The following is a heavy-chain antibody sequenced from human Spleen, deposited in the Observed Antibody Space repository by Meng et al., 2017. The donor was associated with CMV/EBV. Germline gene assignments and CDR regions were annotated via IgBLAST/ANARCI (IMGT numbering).Heavy chain of an antibody. Sequence: GESLKISCKASGYSFANYYIAWVRQIPGKGLEWMGIMYPDDSDTRYSPSFQGQVTISADKSINTAYLQWNRLKASDTAMYYCARISYLSDCFDFWGQGTLVTVSS. V-gene: IGHV5-51*01. J-gene: IGHJ4*02. D-gene: IGHD2-8*01. CDR2: MYPDDSDT. CDR3: ARISYLSDCFDF. CDR1: GYSFANYY.